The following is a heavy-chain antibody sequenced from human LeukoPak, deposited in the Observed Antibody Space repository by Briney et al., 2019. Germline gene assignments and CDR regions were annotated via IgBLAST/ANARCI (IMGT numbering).Heavy chain of an antibody. V-gene: IGHV3-30*03. J-gene: IGHJ4*02. D-gene: IGHD6-19*01. CDR1: GFTFSSYS. CDR3: AREYSSGWYFDY. Sequence: GGSLRLSCAASGFTFSSYSMNWVRQAPGKGLEWVAVISYDGSNKYYADSVKGRFTISRDNSKNTLYLQMNSLRAEDTAVYYCAREYSSGWYFDYWGQGTLVTVSS. CDR2: ISYDGSNK.